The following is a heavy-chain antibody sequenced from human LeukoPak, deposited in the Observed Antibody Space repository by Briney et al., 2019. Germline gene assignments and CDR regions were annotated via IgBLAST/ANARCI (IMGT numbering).Heavy chain of an antibody. CDR3: AREYCSSTSCYTGPFDY. J-gene: IGHJ4*02. Sequence: SETLSLTCTVSGGSISSYYWSWIRQPPGKGLGWIGYIYYSGSTNYNPSLKSRVTISVDTSKNQFSLKLSSVTAADTAVYYCAREYCSSTSCYTGPFDYWGQGTLVTVSS. V-gene: IGHV4-59*12. D-gene: IGHD2-2*02. CDR1: GGSISSYY. CDR2: IYYSGST.